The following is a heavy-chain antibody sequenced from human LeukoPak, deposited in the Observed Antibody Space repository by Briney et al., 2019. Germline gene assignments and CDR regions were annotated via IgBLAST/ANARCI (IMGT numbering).Heavy chain of an antibody. V-gene: IGHV3-74*01. CDR2: INSDGSTT. D-gene: IGHD1-1*01. CDR1: GFTFSSYW. J-gene: IGHJ4*02. CDR3: VRENWHFEY. Sequence: GGSLRLSCAASGFTFSSYWMHWVRQAPGKGLVWVSRINSDGSTTSYADSVKGRFTISRDNAKNSVVLEMNSLRVEDTAVYYCVRENWHFEYWGQGTLVTVSS.